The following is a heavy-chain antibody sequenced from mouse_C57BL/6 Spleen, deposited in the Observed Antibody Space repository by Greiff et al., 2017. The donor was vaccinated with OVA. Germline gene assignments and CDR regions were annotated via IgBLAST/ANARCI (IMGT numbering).Heavy chain of an antibody. J-gene: IGHJ3*01. CDR3: ARGGGYDEGVWFAY. CDR2: ILPGSGST. V-gene: IGHV1-9*01. D-gene: IGHD2-2*01. CDR1: GYTFTGYW. Sequence: VQLQQSGAELMKPGASVKLSCKATGYTFTGYWIEWVKQRPGHGLEWFGEILPGSGSTNYNEKFKGKATFTADTSSNTAYMQLSSLTTEDSAIYYGARGGGYDEGVWFAYWGQGTLVTVSA.